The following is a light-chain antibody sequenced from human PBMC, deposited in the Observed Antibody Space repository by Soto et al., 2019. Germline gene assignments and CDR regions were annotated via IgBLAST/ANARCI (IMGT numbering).Light chain of an antibody. CDR2: SAS. CDR1: QSVSSNY. Sequence: EIVLTQSPGTLSLSPGERATLSCRASQSVSSNYLAWYQEKPGQAPRLLISSASSRATGIPDRFSGSGSETYFTLTISRVEPEDFAVYYCQQYGSSPLYTFGQGTKLEIK. V-gene: IGKV3-20*01. J-gene: IGKJ2*01. CDR3: QQYGSSPLYT.